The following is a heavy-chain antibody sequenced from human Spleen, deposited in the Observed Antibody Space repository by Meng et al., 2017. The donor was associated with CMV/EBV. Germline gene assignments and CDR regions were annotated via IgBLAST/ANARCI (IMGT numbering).Heavy chain of an antibody. CDR3: TSGGSNSFDI. CDR2: ISGSGGGT. CDR1: GFTFSNYA. J-gene: IGHJ3*02. Sequence: GESLKISCAASGFTFSNYAMSWVRQTPGKGLEWVSSISGSGGGTYYADSVKGRFTISRDNAKNTLYLQMSSLRAEESAVYYCTSGGSNSFDIWGQGTMVTVSS. V-gene: IGHV3-23*01. D-gene: IGHD2-15*01.